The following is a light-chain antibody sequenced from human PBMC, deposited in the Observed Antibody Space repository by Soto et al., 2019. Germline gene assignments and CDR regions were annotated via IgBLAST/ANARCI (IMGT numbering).Light chain of an antibody. V-gene: IGLV2-23*01. CDR2: EDS. J-gene: IGLJ3*02. CDR3: CSYAGTNTWV. Sequence: QSVLTQPASVSGSPGQSITISCTGTSSDVGGYKLVSWYQQHPGKVPKLMIYEDSKRPSGLSNRFSASKSGNTASLTISGLQAEDEADYYCCSYAGTNTWVFGGGTKVTVL. CDR1: SSDVGGYKL.